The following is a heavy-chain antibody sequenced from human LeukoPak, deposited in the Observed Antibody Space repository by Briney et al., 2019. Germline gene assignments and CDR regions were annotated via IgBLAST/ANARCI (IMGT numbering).Heavy chain of an antibody. J-gene: IGHJ4*02. D-gene: IGHD7-27*01. CDR3: ATANWGTDY. Sequence: GGSLRLSCAASGLTFSDEYMSWIRQAPGKGLEWVSYISNTGDFIAYADSVKGRFTMSRDNAKNSLYLQMNSLRAEDAAVYYCATANWGTDYWGQGTLVTVSS. V-gene: IGHV3-11*01. CDR2: ISNTGDFI. CDR1: GLTFSDEY.